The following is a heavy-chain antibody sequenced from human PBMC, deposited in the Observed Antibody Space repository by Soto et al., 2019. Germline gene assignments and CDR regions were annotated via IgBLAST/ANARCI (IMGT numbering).Heavy chain of an antibody. CDR2: ISGSGGST. Sequence: GVSMRLSCAVSGFTFRSYAMSWVRQAPGKGLGWVSAISGSGGSTYYADSVKGRFTISRDNSKNTLYLQMNSLRAEDTAVYYCAKGSLLLWFGELFGHYYGMDVWGQGTTVTVSS. J-gene: IGHJ6*02. V-gene: IGHV3-23*01. CDR1: GFTFRSYA. CDR3: AKGSLLLWFGELFGHYYGMDV. D-gene: IGHD3-10*01.